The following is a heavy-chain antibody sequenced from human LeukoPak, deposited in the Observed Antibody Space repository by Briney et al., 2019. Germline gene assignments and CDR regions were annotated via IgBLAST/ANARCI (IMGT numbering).Heavy chain of an antibody. CDR2: ISTSSTYI. CDR1: GFTFSNYL. Sequence: GGSLRLSCVASGFTFSNYLMNWVRQAPGKGLEWVSSISTSSTYIYYADSVKVRFTISRDNAKNSLYLQMNSLRAEDTAVYYCAASAPRDYWGQGTLVTVSS. V-gene: IGHV3-21*01. CDR3: AASAPRDY. J-gene: IGHJ4*02.